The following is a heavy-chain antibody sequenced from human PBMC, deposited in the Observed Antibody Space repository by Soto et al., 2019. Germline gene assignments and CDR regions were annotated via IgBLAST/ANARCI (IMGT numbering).Heavy chain of an antibody. V-gene: IGHV4-59*08. J-gene: IGHJ4*02. D-gene: IGHD5-12*01. CDR2: IYYSGSI. Sequence: PSETLSLTCTVSGSSISSYYWSWIRQPPGKGLEWIGYIYYSGSINYNPSLRSRVTISVDTSKNQFSLKLSSVTAADTAVYYCARLQGGFFDYWGQGTLVTVSS. CDR1: GSSISSYY. CDR3: ARLQGGFFDY.